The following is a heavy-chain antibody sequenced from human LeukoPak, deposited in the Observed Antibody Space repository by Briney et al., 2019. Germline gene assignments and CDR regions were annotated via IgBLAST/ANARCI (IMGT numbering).Heavy chain of an antibody. D-gene: IGHD3-22*01. J-gene: IGHJ4*02. CDR1: GFTFSSYS. CDR3: ATLPYYYDSSGSYYFDY. Sequence: GGSLRLSCAASGFTFSSYSMNWVRQAPGKGLEWVSSISSSSSYIYYADSVKGRFTISRDNAKNSLYLQMNSPRVEDTAMYCCATLPYYYDSSGSYYFDYWGQGTLVTVSS. CDR2: ISSSSSYI. V-gene: IGHV3-21*01.